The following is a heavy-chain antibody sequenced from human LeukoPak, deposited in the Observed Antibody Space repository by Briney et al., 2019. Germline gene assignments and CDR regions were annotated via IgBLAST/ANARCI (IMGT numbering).Heavy chain of an antibody. J-gene: IGHJ4*02. CDR1: GYIFNNYA. V-gene: IGHV3-23*01. D-gene: IGHD2-2*01. CDR3: VKGGQDCSPTTCYYD. Sequence: GGSLRLSCVASGYIFNNYAVSWVRQAPGKGLEWVSAISGSGSAYYADSVKGRFTISRDNSKNTGYLQMNSLRAEDTAVYYCVKGGQDCSPTTCYYDWGQGTLVTVSS. CDR2: ISGSGSA.